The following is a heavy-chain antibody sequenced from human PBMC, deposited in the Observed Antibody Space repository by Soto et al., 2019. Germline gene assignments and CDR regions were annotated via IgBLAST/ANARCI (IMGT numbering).Heavy chain of an antibody. CDR2: IYYSGST. V-gene: IGHV4-39*01. J-gene: IGHJ4*02. CDR3: AKPFWGNYFDDY. Sequence: SETLSLTCTVSGGSISSSSYYWGWIRQPPGKGLEWIGSIYYSGSTYYNPSLKSRVTISVDTSKNQFSLKLSSVTAADTAVYYCAKPFWGNYFDDYWGQGTLVTVSS. D-gene: IGHD4-4*01. CDR1: GGSISSSSYY.